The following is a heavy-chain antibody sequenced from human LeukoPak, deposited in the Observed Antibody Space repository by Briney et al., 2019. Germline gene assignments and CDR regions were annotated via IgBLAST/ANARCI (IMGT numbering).Heavy chain of an antibody. D-gene: IGHD3-10*01. CDR3: ARGKTRFGNWFDP. V-gene: IGHV5-51*01. CDR1: GYSFTSYW. CDR2: IYPGDSDT. Sequence: GESLKISCKGSGYSFTSYWIGWVRQMPGKGLEWMGIIYPGDSDTRYSPSFQGQVTISADKSISTAYLQWSSLKASDTAKYYCARGKTRFGNWFDPWGQGTLVTVSS. J-gene: IGHJ5*02.